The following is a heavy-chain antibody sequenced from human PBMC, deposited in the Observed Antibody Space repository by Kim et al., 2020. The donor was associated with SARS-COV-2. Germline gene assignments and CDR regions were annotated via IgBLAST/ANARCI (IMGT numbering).Heavy chain of an antibody. Sequence: SETLSLTCAASGGSLSGYYWSWIRQPPGKGLEWIWDITHNGDTNCNPSLKSRVIISRDASKNQYHLKLNSVTAADTAVYYCASGPRYFDWTLSGYYYGMDVWGQGTTVTVSS. CDR1: GGSLSGYY. CDR3: ASGPRYFDWTLSGYYYGMDV. CDR2: ITHNGDT. D-gene: IGHD3-9*01. J-gene: IGHJ6*02. V-gene: IGHV4-34*01.